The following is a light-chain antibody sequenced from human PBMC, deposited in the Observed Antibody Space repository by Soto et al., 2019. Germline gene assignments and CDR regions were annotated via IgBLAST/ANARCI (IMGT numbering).Light chain of an antibody. CDR2: DAS. CDR1: QSVSSTY. V-gene: IGKV3D-20*02. CDR3: QQRNIWPPVT. J-gene: IGKJ5*01. Sequence: EIVLTQSPGTLSLSPGERATLSCRASQSVSSTYLAWYQQKPGQAPRLLIYDASIRATGIPDRFSGSGSGTDFTLTISRLQPEDSAIYYCQQRNIWPPVTFGQGTRLEIK.